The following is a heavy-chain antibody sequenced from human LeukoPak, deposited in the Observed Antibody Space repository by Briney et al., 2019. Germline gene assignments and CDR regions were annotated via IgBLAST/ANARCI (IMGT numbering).Heavy chain of an antibody. CDR3: ARASRDGFNQNFDF. Sequence: GESLKISCKAYGYSFFSNYWIAWVRQMPGKGLEWMGILYPGDSDSRYSPSFQGQVTISADRSISTAYLHWSSLKVSNTAMYYCARASRDGFNQNFDFWGQGTLVTVSS. V-gene: IGHV5-51*01. J-gene: IGHJ4*02. CDR2: LYPGDSDS. CDR1: GYSFFSNYW. D-gene: IGHD5-24*01.